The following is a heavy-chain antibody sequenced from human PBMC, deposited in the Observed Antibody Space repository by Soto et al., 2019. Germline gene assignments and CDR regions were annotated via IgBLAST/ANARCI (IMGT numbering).Heavy chain of an antibody. J-gene: IGHJ4*02. CDR1: GWSLSGYY. D-gene: IGHD4-4*01. Sequence: SETLSLTCGVYGWSLSGYYWTWIRQPPGKGLEWIGEINPSGGTKYNPSLKSRVSISVDTSKNHFSLRLSSVTAADTAVYYCARGEAYSNYPARWGQGTLVTVSS. CDR3: ARGEAYSNYPAR. CDR2: INPSGGT. V-gene: IGHV4-34*01.